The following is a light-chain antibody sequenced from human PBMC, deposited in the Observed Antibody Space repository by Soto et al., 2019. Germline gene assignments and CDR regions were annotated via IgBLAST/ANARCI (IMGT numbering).Light chain of an antibody. Sequence: QSALTQPPSVSGAPGQRVTISCTGTSSNIGATYVHWYQHLPGTAPKLLIYGNTNRPSGVPDRFSGSKSGTSASLAITGLQPEDEADYYCQSYDYSVSGSVFGGGTKLTVL. CDR3: QSYDYSVSGSV. J-gene: IGLJ3*02. V-gene: IGLV1-40*01. CDR1: SSNIGATYV. CDR2: GNT.